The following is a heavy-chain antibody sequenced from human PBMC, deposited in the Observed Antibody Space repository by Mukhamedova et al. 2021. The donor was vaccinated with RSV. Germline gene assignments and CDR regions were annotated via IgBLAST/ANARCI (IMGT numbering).Heavy chain of an antibody. CDR2: ISSSSSYI. D-gene: IGHD6-13*01. CDR1: YS. CDR3: ARGIAAPGTEGY. V-gene: IGHV3-21*01. Sequence: YSMNWVRQAPGKGLEWVSSISSSSSYIYYADSVKGRFTISRDNAKNSLYLQMNSLRAEDTAVYYCARGIAAPGTEGYWGQGTLVT. J-gene: IGHJ4*02.